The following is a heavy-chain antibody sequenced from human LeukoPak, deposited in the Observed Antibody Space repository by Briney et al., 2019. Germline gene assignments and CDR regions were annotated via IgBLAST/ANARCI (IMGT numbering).Heavy chain of an antibody. CDR3: ARDSAVHYYMDV. Sequence: PGGSLRLSCAASGFTVSSNYMSWVRQAPGKGLEWVSVIYIGGSTYYADSVKGRFTISRDNSKNTLYLQMNSLRAEDTAVYYCARDSAVHYYMDVWGKGTTVTVSS. J-gene: IGHJ6*03. CDR1: GFTVSSNY. V-gene: IGHV3-66*02. CDR2: IYIGGST. D-gene: IGHD3-10*01.